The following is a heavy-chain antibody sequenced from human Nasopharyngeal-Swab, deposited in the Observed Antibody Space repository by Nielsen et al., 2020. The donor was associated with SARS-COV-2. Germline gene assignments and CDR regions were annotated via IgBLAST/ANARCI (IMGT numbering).Heavy chain of an antibody. Sequence: GGSLRLSCVASGFNLGDYYMDWVRQAPGKGLEWLGHSRVKANSYSAEYAASVTGRFTFSREESRNLLYLQMNSLTTEDTAVYYCARVGICYNDWCGSYDSWGQGTLVTASS. D-gene: IGHD3-9*01. CDR3: ARVGICYNDWCGSYDS. CDR1: GFNLGDYY. CDR2: SRVKANSYSA. J-gene: IGHJ4*02. V-gene: IGHV3-72*01.